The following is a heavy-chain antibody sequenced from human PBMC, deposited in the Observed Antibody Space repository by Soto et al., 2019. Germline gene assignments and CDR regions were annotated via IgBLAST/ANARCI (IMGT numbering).Heavy chain of an antibody. V-gene: IGHV3-33*01. Sequence: QVQLVESGGGVVQPGRSLRLSCAASGFTFSSYGMHWVRQAPFKGLESVAVIWYDGSSQYYADSVKGRFTISRDNSKNTLYLQMNSLRVEDTAVYYCARGDGDGYNYGDYWGQGTLVTVSS. J-gene: IGHJ4*02. D-gene: IGHD5-12*01. CDR3: ARGDGDGYNYGDY. CDR2: IWYDGSSQ. CDR1: GFTFSSYG.